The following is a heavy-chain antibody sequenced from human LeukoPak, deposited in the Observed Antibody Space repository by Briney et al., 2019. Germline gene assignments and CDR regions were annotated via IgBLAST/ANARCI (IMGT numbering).Heavy chain of an antibody. CDR2: VFHSGST. Sequence: PSETLSLTCAVSGGXISSTNCWSWVRQPPGKGLEWIGEVFHSGSTNYNPSLKSRVTMSVDKSKNQFSLNLRSVTAAATAVYYCARGSGSYDCWGQGTLVTVSS. D-gene: IGHD3-10*01. V-gene: IGHV4-4*02. J-gene: IGHJ4*02. CDR3: ARGSGSYDC. CDR1: GGXISSTNC.